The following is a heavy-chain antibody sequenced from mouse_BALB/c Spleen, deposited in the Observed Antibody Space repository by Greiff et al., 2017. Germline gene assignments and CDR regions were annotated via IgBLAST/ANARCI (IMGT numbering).Heavy chain of an antibody. Sequence: VQVVESGAELVRPGTSVKVSCKASGYAFTNYLIEWVKQRPGQGLEWIGVINPGSGGTNYNEKFKGKATLTADKSSSTAYMQLSSLTSDDSAVYFCARGYGNFYAMDYWGQGTSVTVSS. J-gene: IGHJ4*01. CDR2: INPGSGGT. D-gene: IGHD2-1*01. CDR1: GYAFTNYL. CDR3: ARGYGNFYAMDY. V-gene: IGHV1-54*01.